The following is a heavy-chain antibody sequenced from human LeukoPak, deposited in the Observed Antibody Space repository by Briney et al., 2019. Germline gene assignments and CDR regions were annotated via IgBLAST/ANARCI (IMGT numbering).Heavy chain of an antibody. CDR2: INPNSGGT. CDR3: ARGATWIQLWFSY. J-gene: IGHJ4*02. D-gene: IGHD5-18*01. V-gene: IGHV1-2*02. Sequence: ASVKVSCKASGYTFTGYYMHWVRQAPGQGLEWMGWINPNSGGTNYAQKFQGRVTMTRNTSISTAYMELSSLRSEDTAVYYCARGATWIQLWFSYWGQGTLVTVSS. CDR1: GYTFTGYY.